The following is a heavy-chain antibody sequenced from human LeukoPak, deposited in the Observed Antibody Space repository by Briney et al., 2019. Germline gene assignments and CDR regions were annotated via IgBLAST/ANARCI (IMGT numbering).Heavy chain of an antibody. V-gene: IGHV3-23*01. D-gene: IGHD2-15*01. J-gene: IGHJ4*02. CDR2: ISNNGGYT. CDR1: GFSFSSSA. Sequence: GGSLRLSCAASGFSFSSSAMSWVRQAPGKGLEWVSAISNNGGYTYYADSVQGRFTISRDNSKSTLCLQMNSLRAEDTAVYYCAKQLGYCSDGSCYFPYWGQGTLVTVSS. CDR3: AKQLGYCSDGSCYFPY.